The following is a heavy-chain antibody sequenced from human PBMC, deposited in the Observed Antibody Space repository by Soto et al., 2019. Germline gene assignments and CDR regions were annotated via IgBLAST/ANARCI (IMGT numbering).Heavy chain of an antibody. CDR1: GYTFSNYG. J-gene: IGHJ5*02. Sequence: QVQLVQSGAEVKKPGASVKVSCKASGYTFSNYGISWVRQAPGQGLEWMGWISAYNGNTNFAQKFQDRVTMTTDASMGAAYMELRSLTFDDTAVYFCARADIPDNWFDPWGQGTLVTVSS. CDR3: ARADIPDNWFDP. V-gene: IGHV1-18*04. CDR2: ISAYNGNT. D-gene: IGHD2-15*01.